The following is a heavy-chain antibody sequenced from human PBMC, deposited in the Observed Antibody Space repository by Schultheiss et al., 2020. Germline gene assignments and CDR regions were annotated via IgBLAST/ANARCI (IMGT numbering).Heavy chain of an antibody. CDR3: TTISGYYLGY. D-gene: IGHD3-22*01. CDR1: GFTFSKAW. CDR2: IKSKTEGGTT. J-gene: IGHJ4*02. Sequence: GGSLRLSCAASGFTFSKAWMSWVRQAPGKGLEWVGGIKSKTEGGTTDYAAPVKGRFTISRDDSKNTLYLQMNSLKSEDTALYYCTTISGYYLGYWGQGTLVTVSS. V-gene: IGHV3-15*01.